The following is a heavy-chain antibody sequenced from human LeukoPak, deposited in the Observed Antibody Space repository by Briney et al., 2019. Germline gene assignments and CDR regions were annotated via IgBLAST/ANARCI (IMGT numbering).Heavy chain of an antibody. D-gene: IGHD4-23*01. V-gene: IGHV4-39*02. J-gene: IGHJ3*02. CDR2: IYYSGST. CDR3: ARSNGGNSASAFDI. Sequence: SETLSLTCTVSGGSISSSSYYWGWIRQPPGKGLEWIGSIYYSGSTYYNPSLKSRVTISVDKSKNHFSLKLTSVTAADTAMYYCARSNGGNSASAFDIWGQGTMVTVSS. CDR1: GGSISSSSYY.